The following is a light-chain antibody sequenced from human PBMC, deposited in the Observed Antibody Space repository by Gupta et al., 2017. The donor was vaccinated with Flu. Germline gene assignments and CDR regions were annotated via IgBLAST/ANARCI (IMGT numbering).Light chain of an antibody. CDR1: KIGSKS. CDR2: DDF. V-gene: IGLV3-21*02. J-gene: IGLJ2*01. CDR3: QVWDSGSDLVI. Sequence: GQTASITCGGNKIGSKSVHWYQQKPGQAPVLFVYDDFDRPSGFPERFSGSNSGNTATLTISRVDAGDEADYYCQVWDSGSDLVIFGAGTKLTVL.